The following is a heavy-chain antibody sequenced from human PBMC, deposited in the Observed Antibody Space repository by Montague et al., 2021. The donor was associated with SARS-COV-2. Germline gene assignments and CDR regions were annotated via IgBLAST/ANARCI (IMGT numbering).Heavy chain of an antibody. Sequence: SETLSLTCTVSGGSISSSSYYWGWIRQPPGKGLEWIGSIYYSGSTYYNPSLKSRVTISVDTSKNQFSLKLSSVTAAATAVYYCARVISRQNNVVVVGLYYLDDWGQGTLVTVSS. V-gene: IGHV4-39*07. J-gene: IGHJ4*02. D-gene: IGHD2-15*01. CDR2: IYYSGST. CDR1: GGSISSSSYY. CDR3: ARVISRQNNVVVVGLYYLDD.